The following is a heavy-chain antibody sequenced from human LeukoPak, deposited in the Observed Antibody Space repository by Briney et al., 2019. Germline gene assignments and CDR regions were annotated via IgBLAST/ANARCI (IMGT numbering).Heavy chain of an antibody. V-gene: IGHV5-51*01. CDR3: ARQVDTAMVTPYYFDY. CDR2: IYPGDSDT. Sequence: GESLKISCKGSGYSFTSYWIGWVRQMPGKGLEWMGIIYPGDSDTRYSPSFQGQVTISADKSISTAYLQWSSLKASDTAMYYCARQVDTAMVTPYYFDYWGQGTLVTVSS. CDR1: GYSFTSYW. D-gene: IGHD5-18*01. J-gene: IGHJ4*02.